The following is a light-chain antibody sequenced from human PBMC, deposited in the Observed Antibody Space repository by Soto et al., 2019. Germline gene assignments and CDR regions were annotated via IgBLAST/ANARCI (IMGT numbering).Light chain of an antibody. Sequence: DIQMTQSPSTLSASVGDRVTITCRASQSITTWLAWYQQKPGKAPKLLIYKATNLQSGVPSRFSGSGSGTEFSLTISSLQPDDFATYYCQQVKTYPRTFGGGTKVEIK. CDR1: QSITTW. CDR3: QQVKTYPRT. V-gene: IGKV1-5*03. J-gene: IGKJ4*01. CDR2: KAT.